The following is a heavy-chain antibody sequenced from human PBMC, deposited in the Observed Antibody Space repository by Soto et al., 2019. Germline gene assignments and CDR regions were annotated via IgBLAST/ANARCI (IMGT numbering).Heavy chain of an antibody. CDR1: GFTFSSYA. J-gene: IGHJ6*03. Sequence: GGSLRLSCAASGFTFSSYAMSWVRQAPGKGLKWVSAISGSGGSTYYADSVKGRFTISRDNSKNTLYLQMNSLRAEDTAVYYCAKDLIRSLRGYSPHDYYYYMDVWGKGTTVTVSS. D-gene: IGHD5-18*01. CDR2: ISGSGGST. CDR3: AKDLIRSLRGYSPHDYYYYMDV. V-gene: IGHV3-23*01.